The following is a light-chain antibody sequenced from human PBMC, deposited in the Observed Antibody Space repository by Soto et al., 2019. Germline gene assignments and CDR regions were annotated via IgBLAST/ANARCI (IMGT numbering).Light chain of an antibody. CDR2: GLS. J-gene: IGKJ1*01. CDR3: GQFVSSPPRT. V-gene: IGKV3-20*01. Sequence: EIVLTQSPGTLSLSPGEKATLSCRASQSVGDTFLSWYQQKPGLAPRLLIYGLSNRATGIPDMFSGSGSGTDFILTISRLEPEDFALYYCGQFVSSPPRTFGQGTKVEIK. CDR1: QSVGDTF.